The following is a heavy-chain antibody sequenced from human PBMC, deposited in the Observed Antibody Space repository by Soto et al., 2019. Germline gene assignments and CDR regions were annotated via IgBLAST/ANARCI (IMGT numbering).Heavy chain of an antibody. CDR1: GYTFSSYG. J-gene: IGHJ4*02. Sequence: QVQLVQSGAEVKKPGASVKVSCKASGYTFSSYGISWVRQAPGQGLEWMGWISAYNGNKKYAQKLQGRVTTTTDTATITAHLELSSLRSDDTAVYYCARDGPPMDYWSQGTLVTVSS. CDR2: ISAYNGNK. CDR3: ARDGPPMDY. V-gene: IGHV1-18*01. D-gene: IGHD2-2*01.